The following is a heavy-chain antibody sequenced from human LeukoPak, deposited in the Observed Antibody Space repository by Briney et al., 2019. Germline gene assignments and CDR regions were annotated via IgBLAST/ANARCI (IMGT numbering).Heavy chain of an antibody. CDR1: GFTVSGNY. CDR3: ARDQQGPAY. V-gene: IGHV3-53*01. CDR2: IYSGGGT. Sequence: GGSLRLSCAASGFTVSGNYMSWVRQAPGKGLEWVSVIYSGGGTYYADSVKGRFTISRDNSKNTLYLQMSSLRVDDTAVYYCARDQQGPAYWGQGTLVTVSS. J-gene: IGHJ4*02. D-gene: IGHD6-13*01.